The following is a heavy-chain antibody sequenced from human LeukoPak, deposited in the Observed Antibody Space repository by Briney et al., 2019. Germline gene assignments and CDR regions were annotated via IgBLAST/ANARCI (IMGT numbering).Heavy chain of an antibody. CDR1: GDSVRSASYY. CDR2: IYTSESI. V-gene: IGHV4-61*02. J-gene: IGHJ6*03. CDR3: ARVVLLWKDMDV. Sequence: SETLSLTFTVSGDSVRSASYYWSWIRQPAGKGLEWIGRIYTSESIYYNPSLKSRVTMSLDTSRNQISLKLSSATAADTAVYYCARVVLLWKDMDVWGKGTTVTVSS. D-gene: IGHD3-10*01.